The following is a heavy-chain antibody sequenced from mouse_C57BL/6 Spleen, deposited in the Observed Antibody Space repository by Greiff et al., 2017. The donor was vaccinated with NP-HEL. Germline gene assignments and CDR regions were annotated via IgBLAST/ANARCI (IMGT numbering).Heavy chain of an antibody. D-gene: IGHD1-1*01. CDR1: GFNIQDYY. J-gene: IGHJ4*01. CDR3: ARSVATDYYAMDY. Sequence: VQLQQSGAELVKPGASVKLSCTASGFNIQDYYMHWVKQRTEQGLEWIGRIDPEDGETKYAPKFQGKATITADTSSNTAYLQLSSLTSEDTAVEYGARSVATDYYAMDYGGQGTSVTVSS. V-gene: IGHV14-2*01. CDR2: IDPEDGET.